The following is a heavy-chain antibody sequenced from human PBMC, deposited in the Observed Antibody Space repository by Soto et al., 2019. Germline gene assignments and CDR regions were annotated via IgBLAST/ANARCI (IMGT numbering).Heavy chain of an antibody. CDR3: ARPSGSQISYYYGMDV. CDR2: IYPGDSDT. CDR1: GYSFTSYW. V-gene: IGHV5-51*01. D-gene: IGHD1-26*01. J-gene: IGHJ6*02. Sequence: PGESLKISCKGSGYSFTSYWIGWVRQMPVKGLEWMGIIYPGDSDTRYSPSFQGQVTISADKSISTAYLQWSSLKASDTAMYYCARPSGSQISYYYGMDVWGQGTTVTVSS.